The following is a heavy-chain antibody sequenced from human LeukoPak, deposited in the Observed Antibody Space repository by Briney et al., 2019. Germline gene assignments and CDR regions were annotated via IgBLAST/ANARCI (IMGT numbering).Heavy chain of an antibody. V-gene: IGHV3-48*04. Sequence: GGSLRLSCAASGFTFSSYNMNWVRQAPGKGLEWVSCTSSSSTTIYYADSVKGRFTVSRDNAKNSLYLQMNSLRVEDTAVYYCARGSDYLFDCWGQGTLVTVSS. CDR3: ARGSDYLFDC. CDR2: TSSSSTTI. CDR1: GFTFSSYN. D-gene: IGHD4-17*01. J-gene: IGHJ4*02.